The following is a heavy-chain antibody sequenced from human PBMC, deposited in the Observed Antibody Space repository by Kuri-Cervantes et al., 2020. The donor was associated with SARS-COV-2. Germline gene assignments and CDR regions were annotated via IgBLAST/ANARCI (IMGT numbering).Heavy chain of an antibody. D-gene: IGHD3-22*01. Sequence: GSLRLSCTVSGGSISSSSYYWGWIRQPPGMGLEWIGSIYHSRSTYYNPSLKSRVTISVDTSKNQFTLMLSSVTAADTDVYYCARDPNYYDSSGYYYFDYWGQGTLVTVSS. V-gene: IGHV4-39*06. CDR3: ARDPNYYDSSGYYYFDY. CDR1: GGSISSSSYY. J-gene: IGHJ4*02. CDR2: IYHSRST.